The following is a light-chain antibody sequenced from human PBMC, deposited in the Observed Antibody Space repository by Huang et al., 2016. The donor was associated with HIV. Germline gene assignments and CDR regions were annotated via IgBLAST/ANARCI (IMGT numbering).Light chain of an antibody. CDR1: QGVRTN. J-gene: IGKJ4*01. V-gene: IGKV3D-15*01. CDR3: QQYNDWPPLT. CDR2: GAS. Sequence: VMTQSPASLSASPGARVTLSCRACQGVRTNLAWYQQKPGQAPTLLMFGASTRATGTPPRVSGSGSGTDFTLTITSLQSSDSAIYYCQQYNDWPPLTFGGGTKVEI.